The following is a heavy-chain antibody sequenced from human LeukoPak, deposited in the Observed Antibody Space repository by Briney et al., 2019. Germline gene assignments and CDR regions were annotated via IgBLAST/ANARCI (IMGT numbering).Heavy chain of an antibody. D-gene: IGHD3-22*01. V-gene: IGHV4-4*07. CDR2: IYTSGST. J-gene: IGHJ6*02. CDR3: ARVASSVEDV. Sequence: SETLSLTCTVSGGSISSYYWSWIRQPAGKGLEWIGRIYTSGSTNYNPSLKSRVTMSVDSSKNQFSLNLRSVTAADTAVYYCARVASSVEDVWGQGTTITVSS. CDR1: GGSISSYY.